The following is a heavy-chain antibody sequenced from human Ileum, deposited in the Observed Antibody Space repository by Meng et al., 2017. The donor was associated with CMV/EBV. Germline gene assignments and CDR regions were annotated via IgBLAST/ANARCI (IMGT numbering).Heavy chain of an antibody. D-gene: IGHD1-26*01. J-gene: IGHJ5*02. CDR1: GYTFTSSD. CDR2: MSPNTGNT. V-gene: IGHV1-8*01. CDR3: ARGWVLET. Sequence: QVQLVQSGSEVKEPGASVKVSRKASGYTFTSSDVNWVRQATGQGLEWMGWMSPNTGNTGYAHKFKGRVTMTRNTSISTAYMELSSLRSEDTAVYYCARGWVLETWGQGTLVTVSS.